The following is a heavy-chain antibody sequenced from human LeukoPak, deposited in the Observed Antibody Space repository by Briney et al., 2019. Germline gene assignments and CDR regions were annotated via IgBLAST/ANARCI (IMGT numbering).Heavy chain of an antibody. D-gene: IGHD3-10*01. V-gene: IGHV4-59*01. CDR2: IYYSGST. Sequence: SETLSLTCTVYGGSISSYYWSWIRQPPGKGLEWIGYIYYSGSTNYNPSLKSRVTISVDTSKNQFSLKLSSVTAADTAVYYCARDRGKGFDPWGQGTLVTVSS. J-gene: IGHJ5*02. CDR1: GGSISSYY. CDR3: ARDRGKGFDP.